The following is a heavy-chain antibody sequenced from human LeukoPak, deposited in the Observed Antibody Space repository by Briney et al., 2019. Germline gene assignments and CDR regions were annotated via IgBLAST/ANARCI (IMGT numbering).Heavy chain of an antibody. D-gene: IGHD3-10*01. Sequence: PGGSLRLSCAASGFTFSSYWMSWVRQAPGKGLEWVSYISSSGSTIYYADSVKGRFTISRDNAKNSLYLQMNSLRAEDTAVYYCARDLYGSGSYYHKFDYWGQGTLVTVSS. CDR1: GFTFSSYW. CDR2: ISSSGSTI. J-gene: IGHJ4*02. CDR3: ARDLYGSGSYYHKFDY. V-gene: IGHV3-48*04.